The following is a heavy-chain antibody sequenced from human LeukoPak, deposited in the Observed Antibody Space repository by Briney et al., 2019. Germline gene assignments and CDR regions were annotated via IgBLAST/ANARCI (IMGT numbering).Heavy chain of an antibody. CDR2: ITGGGTST. CDR1: GFTFSSYD. CDR3: AKGGYSIAAYYYYYYMDV. Sequence: QPGGSLRLSCAASGFTFSSYDMSWVRQAPGKGLEWVSTITGGGTSTYYAEFVKGRFTISRDNSKNTLYLQMNSLRAEDTAVYYCAKGGYSIAAYYYYYYMDVWGKGTTVTVSS. J-gene: IGHJ6*03. V-gene: IGHV3-23*01. D-gene: IGHD6-25*01.